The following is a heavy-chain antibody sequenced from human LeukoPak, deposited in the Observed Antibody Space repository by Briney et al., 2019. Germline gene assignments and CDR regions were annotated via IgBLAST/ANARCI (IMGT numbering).Heavy chain of an antibody. V-gene: IGHV4-34*01. Sequence: SETLSLTCAVYGGSFSGYYWSWIRQPPGKGLEWIGEINHSGSTNYNPSLKSRVTISVDTSKNQFSLKLSSVTAADTAVYYCAREPPPYYYDSSGYSGAFDIWGQGTMVTVSS. CDR2: INHSGST. CDR3: AREPPPYYYDSSGYSGAFDI. J-gene: IGHJ3*02. CDR1: GGSFSGYY. D-gene: IGHD3-22*01.